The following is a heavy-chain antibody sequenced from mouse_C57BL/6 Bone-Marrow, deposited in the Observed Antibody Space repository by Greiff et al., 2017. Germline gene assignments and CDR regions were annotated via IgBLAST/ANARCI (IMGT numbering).Heavy chain of an antibody. CDR3: TRPTVVATNAY. V-gene: IGHV1-15*01. CDR1: GYTFTDYE. Sequence: QVQLQQSGAELVRPGASVTLSCKASGYTFTDYEMHWVKQTPVHGLEWIGAIDPETGGTAYNQKFKGKAILTADKSSSTAYMELRSLTSEDSAVYYCTRPTVVATNAYWGQGTLVTVSA. J-gene: IGHJ3*01. CDR2: IDPETGGT. D-gene: IGHD1-1*01.